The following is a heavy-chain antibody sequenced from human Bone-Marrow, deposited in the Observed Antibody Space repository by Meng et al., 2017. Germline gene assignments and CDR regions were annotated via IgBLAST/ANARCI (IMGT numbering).Heavy chain of an antibody. J-gene: IGHJ5*02. CDR3: AKLSGWFDP. CDR2: ISWNSGSI. D-gene: IGHD3-10*01. V-gene: IGHV3-9*01. CDR1: GFTFSNAW. Sequence: GGSLRLSCAASGFTFSNAWMSWVRQAPGKGLEWVSGISWNSGSIGYADSVKGRFTISRDNAKNSLYLQMNSLRAEDTALYYCAKLSGWFDPWGQGTLVTVSS.